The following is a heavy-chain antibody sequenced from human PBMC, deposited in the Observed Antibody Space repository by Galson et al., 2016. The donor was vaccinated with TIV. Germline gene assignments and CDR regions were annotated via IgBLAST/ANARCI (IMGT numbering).Heavy chain of an antibody. CDR1: GFRFRSYA. V-gene: IGHV3-23*01. CDR3: AEDPDMVYGNSDFDS. CDR2: ISGGGDIT. Sequence: SLRLSCAASGFRFRSYAMTWVRQAPGKGLEWVSSISGGGDITYYEESVKGRFTIPRDNSRNTLYLQTNSVRVDETAVYYCAEDPDMVYGNSDFDSWGQGTLVTVSS. J-gene: IGHJ4*02. D-gene: IGHD3-10*01.